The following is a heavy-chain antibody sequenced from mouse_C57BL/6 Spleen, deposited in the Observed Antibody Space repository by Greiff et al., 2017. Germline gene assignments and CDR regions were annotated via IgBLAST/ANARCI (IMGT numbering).Heavy chain of an antibody. CDR1: GYSITSGYY. CDR3: APSGGYYDHYLDY. J-gene: IGHJ2*01. D-gene: IGHD2-3*01. CDR2: ISYDGSN. V-gene: IGHV3-6*01. Sequence: ESGPGLVKPAQSLSLTCSVTGYSITSGYYWNWIRQFPGNKLEWMGYISYDGSNNYNPSRQNRISITRDTSKNQFFLKLTSVTTEDTATDYCAPSGGYYDHYLDYWGQGTTLTVSS.